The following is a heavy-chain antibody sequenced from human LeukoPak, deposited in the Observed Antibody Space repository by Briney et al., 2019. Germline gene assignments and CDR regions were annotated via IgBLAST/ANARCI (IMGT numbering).Heavy chain of an antibody. CDR1: GDSIRGDY. V-gene: IGHV4-59*08. Sequence: TSSETLSLRCTVSGDSIRGDYWSWIRQPPGKRLEWIGYIYYTGNTTYNPSLKSRVTMSIDTSRKLFSLRLTSVTAAGTAVYFCARHPGASFDSWGQGNLVTVSS. D-gene: IGHD7-27*01. CDR2: IYYTGNT. J-gene: IGHJ4*02. CDR3: ARHPGASFDS.